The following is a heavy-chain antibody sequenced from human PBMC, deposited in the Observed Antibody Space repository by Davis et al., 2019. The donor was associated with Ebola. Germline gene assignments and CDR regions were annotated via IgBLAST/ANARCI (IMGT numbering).Heavy chain of an antibody. CDR2: IIPIFGTA. Sequence: SVKVSCKASGGTFSSYAISWVRQPPGQGLEWMGGIIPIFGTANYAQKFQGRVTITADESTSTAYMELSSLRSEDTAVYYCARDRGALITSGMDVWGKGTTVTVSS. V-gene: IGHV1-69*13. CDR3: ARDRGALITSGMDV. CDR1: GGTFSSYA. J-gene: IGHJ6*04. D-gene: IGHD3-22*01.